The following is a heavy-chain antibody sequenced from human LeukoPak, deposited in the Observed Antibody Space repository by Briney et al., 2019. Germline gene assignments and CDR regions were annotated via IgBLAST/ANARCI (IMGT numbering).Heavy chain of an antibody. CDR2: ISSSSSYI. CDR3: ARATVTPIDFDY. V-gene: IGHV3-21*01. J-gene: IGHJ4*02. Sequence: GGSLRPSCAASGFTFSSYSMNWVRQAPGKGLEWVSSISSSSSYIYYADSVKGRFTISRDNAKNSLYLQMNSLRAEDTAVYCCARATVTPIDFDYWGQGTLVTVSS. CDR1: GFTFSSYS. D-gene: IGHD4-17*01.